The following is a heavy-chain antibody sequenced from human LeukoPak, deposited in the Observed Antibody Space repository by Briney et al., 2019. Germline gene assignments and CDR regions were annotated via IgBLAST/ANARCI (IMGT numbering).Heavy chain of an antibody. CDR3: ARELPTYSSSWYGTRRKYFQH. Sequence: ASVKVSCKASGYTFTSYYMHWVRQAPGQGLEWMGIINPSGGSTSYAQKFQGRVTMTRDTSTSTVYMELSSLRSEDTAVYYCARELPTYSSSWYGTRRKYFQHWGQGTLVTVSS. CDR1: GYTFTSYY. V-gene: IGHV1-46*01. CDR2: INPSGGST. D-gene: IGHD6-13*01. J-gene: IGHJ1*01.